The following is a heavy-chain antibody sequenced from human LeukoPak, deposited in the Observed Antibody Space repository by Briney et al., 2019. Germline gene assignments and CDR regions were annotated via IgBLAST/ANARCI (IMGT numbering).Heavy chain of an antibody. Sequence: SETLSLTCTVSGGSINNYYWGWIRQPPGKGLEWIGYIYYSGSTSYNPSLKSRVTISVDTSKNQFSLRLSSVTAADTAVYYCARDKRGSYADYWGQETLVTVSS. CDR1: GGSINNYY. CDR2: IYYSGST. CDR3: ARDKRGSYADY. J-gene: IGHJ4*02. D-gene: IGHD1-26*01. V-gene: IGHV4-59*01.